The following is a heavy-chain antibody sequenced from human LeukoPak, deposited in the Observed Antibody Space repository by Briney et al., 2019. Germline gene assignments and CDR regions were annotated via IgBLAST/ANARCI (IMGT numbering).Heavy chain of an antibody. V-gene: IGHV4-30-4*01. J-gene: IGHJ4*02. CDR1: GGSISSGDYY. CDR2: IYYSGST. Sequence: SETLSLTCTVSGGSISSGDYYWSWIRQPPGKGLEWIGYIYYSGSTYYNPSLKSRVTISVDTSKNQFSLKLSSVTAADTAVYYCARGGGLERSFFDDYWGQGTLVTVSS. CDR3: ARGGGLERSFFDDY. D-gene: IGHD1-1*01.